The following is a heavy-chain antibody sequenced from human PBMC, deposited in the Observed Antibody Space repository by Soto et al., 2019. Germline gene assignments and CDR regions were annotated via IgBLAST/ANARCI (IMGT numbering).Heavy chain of an antibody. V-gene: IGHV4-34*01. D-gene: IGHD2-2*01. CDR2: INHSGST. J-gene: IGHJ6*03. CDR3: ARGTIVVVPAANGYYYYMDV. Sequence: PSETLSLTCAVYGGSFSDYYWNWIRQPPGKGLEWIGEINHSGSTNYNPSLKSRVTMSVDTFKNQFSLNLSSVTAADTAVYYCARGTIVVVPAANGYYYYMDVWGKGTTVTVSS. CDR1: GGSFSDYY.